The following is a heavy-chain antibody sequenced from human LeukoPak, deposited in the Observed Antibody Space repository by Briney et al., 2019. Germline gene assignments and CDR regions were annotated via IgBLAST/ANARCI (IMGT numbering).Heavy chain of an antibody. J-gene: IGHJ3*02. CDR3: TTEGGLRYSGSYYAGAFDI. Sequence: GGPLRLSCAAPGLTISRYRMTSVSQAPGKGLQSVGRIKRNTDGETTDYAAPVKGRFTIARDDSKHTLYLQMNSLKTEDTAVYYCTTEGGLRYSGSYYAGAFDIWGQGTMVTVSS. V-gene: IGHV3-15*01. D-gene: IGHD1-26*01. CDR2: IKRNTDGETT. CDR1: GLTISRYR.